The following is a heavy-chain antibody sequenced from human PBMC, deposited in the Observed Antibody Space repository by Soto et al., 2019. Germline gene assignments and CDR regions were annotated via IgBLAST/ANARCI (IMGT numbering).Heavy chain of an antibody. CDR2: IPNNGSP. CDR1: GGSISSHY. Sequence: PSETLSLTCTVSGGSISSHYWSWVRQAPGKGLEWIGFIPNNGSPDYNPSLKSRVVVSIDRSKNQFSLKVNSVTAADTAVNFCARIGWGGDSWGQGTLVTVSS. V-gene: IGHV4-4*08. J-gene: IGHJ4*02. D-gene: IGHD7-27*01. CDR3: ARIGWGGDS.